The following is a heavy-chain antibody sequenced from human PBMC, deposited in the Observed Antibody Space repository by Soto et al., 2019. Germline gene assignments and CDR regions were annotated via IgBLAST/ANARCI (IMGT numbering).Heavy chain of an antibody. Sequence: ASVKVSCKASGYTFTDYYVHWVRQAPGQGLEWMEWINPNSGGAKTAQKFQGRVTVTRDTSISTAYMDLSRLRSDDTAVYYCARDVTRTQSCTNGVCYYHYYDMDVWGQGTMVTVSS. V-gene: IGHV1-2*02. CDR1: GYTFTDYY. CDR2: INPNSGGA. CDR3: ARDVTRTQSCTNGVCYYHYYDMDV. D-gene: IGHD2-8*01. J-gene: IGHJ6*02.